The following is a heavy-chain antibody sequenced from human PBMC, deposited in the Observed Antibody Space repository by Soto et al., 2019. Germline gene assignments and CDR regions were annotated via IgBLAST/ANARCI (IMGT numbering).Heavy chain of an antibody. Sequence: QVQLVQSGAEVKKTGSSVKVSCKASGGIFGSNAISWVRQAPGQGLEWMGGIIPIFGTTNNAKRFQGRVTITEDESTNTDYMELSSLRSEDTAIYYCAREGYTFGPGAVRGAFDIWGQGKMVTVSS. J-gene: IGHJ3*02. V-gene: IGHV1-69*12. D-gene: IGHD1-1*01. CDR1: GGIFGSNA. CDR2: IIPIFGTT. CDR3: AREGYTFGPGAVRGAFDI.